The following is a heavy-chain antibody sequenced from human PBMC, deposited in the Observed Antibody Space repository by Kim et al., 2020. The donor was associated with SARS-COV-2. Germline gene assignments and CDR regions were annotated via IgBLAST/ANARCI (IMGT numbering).Heavy chain of an antibody. Sequence: ASVKVSCKASGYTFTNYAMNWVRQAPGQGLEWMGWINTNTGNPTYAQGFTGRFVFSLDTSVSTAYLQISSLKAEDTAVYYCARDLLRITGYDYGMDVWGQGTTVTVSS. CDR1: GYTFTNYA. D-gene: IGHD1-20*01. CDR3: ARDLLRITGYDYGMDV. CDR2: INTNTGNP. J-gene: IGHJ6*02. V-gene: IGHV7-4-1*02.